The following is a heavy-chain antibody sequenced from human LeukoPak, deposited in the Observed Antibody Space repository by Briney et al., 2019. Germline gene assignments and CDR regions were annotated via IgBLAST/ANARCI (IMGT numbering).Heavy chain of an antibody. CDR2: IYYSGST. J-gene: IGHJ3*02. V-gene: IGHV4-59*01. D-gene: IGHD3-22*01. CDR3: ARDMGYDSSGYRAFDI. CDR1: GGSISSYY. Sequence: SETLSLTCTVSGGSISSYYWSWIRRPPGKGLEWIGYIYYSGSTNYNPSLKSRVTISVDTSKNQFSLKLSSVTAADTAVYYCARDMGYDSSGYRAFDIWGQGTMVTVSS.